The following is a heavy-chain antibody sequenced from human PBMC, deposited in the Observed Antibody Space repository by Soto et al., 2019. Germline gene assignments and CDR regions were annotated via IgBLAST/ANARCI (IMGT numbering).Heavy chain of an antibody. D-gene: IGHD1-1*01. CDR3: ARGRYGDY. CDR1: GYGFTTYG. CDR2: ISAHNGNT. Sequence: QIHLVQSGAEVKKPGGSVKVSCKGSGYGFTTYGITWVRQAPGQGLEWMAWISAHNGNTNYAQKLQGRVTVTRDTSTSTAYMELRSPSSDDTAVYYCARGRYGDYWGQGALVTVSS. J-gene: IGHJ4*02. V-gene: IGHV1-18*01.